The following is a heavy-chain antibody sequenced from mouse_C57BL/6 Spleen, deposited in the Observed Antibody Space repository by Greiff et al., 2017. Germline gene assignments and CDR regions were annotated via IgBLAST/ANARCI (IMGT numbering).Heavy chain of an antibody. CDR3: ARMDYYGSSDYYAMDY. Sequence: VQLQQPGAELVKPGASVKMSCKASGYTFTSYWITWVKQRPGQGLEWIGDIYPGSGSTNYNEKFKSKATLTVDTSSSTAYMQLSSLTSEDSAVYYCARMDYYGSSDYYAMDYWGQGTSVTVSA. CDR1: GYTFTSYW. V-gene: IGHV1-55*01. D-gene: IGHD1-1*01. CDR2: IYPGSGST. J-gene: IGHJ4*01.